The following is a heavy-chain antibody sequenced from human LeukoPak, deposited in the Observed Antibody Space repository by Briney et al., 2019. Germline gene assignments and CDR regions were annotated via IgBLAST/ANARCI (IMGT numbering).Heavy chain of an antibody. D-gene: IGHD3-22*01. V-gene: IGHV3-23*01. J-gene: IGHJ6*03. Sequence: GGSLRLSCAASGFTFSSYAMSWVRQAPGKGLEWVSAISGSGGSTYYADSVKGRFTISRDSSKNTLYLQMNSLRAEDTAVYYCAKAGQYYYDSSGYSNYYYMDVWGKGTTVTVSS. CDR2: ISGSGGST. CDR3: AKAGQYYYDSSGYSNYYYMDV. CDR1: GFTFSSYA.